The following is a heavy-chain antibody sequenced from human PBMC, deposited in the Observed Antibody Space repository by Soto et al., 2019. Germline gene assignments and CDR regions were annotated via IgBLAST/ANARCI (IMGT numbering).Heavy chain of an antibody. CDR1: GGPISSYY. V-gene: IGHV4-59*01. Sequence: QVQLQETGPGLGKPSETLSLTCTASGGPISSYYWSWIRQPPGKGLECIGYIYYSGSTNYNPSLQSRVTISVDTSKYQCSLKLSSVTAADTAVYYCARDHIVVVPAAYYYYGMDVWGQGTTVTVSS. J-gene: IGHJ6*02. CDR2: IYYSGST. CDR3: ARDHIVVVPAAYYYYGMDV. D-gene: IGHD2-2*01.